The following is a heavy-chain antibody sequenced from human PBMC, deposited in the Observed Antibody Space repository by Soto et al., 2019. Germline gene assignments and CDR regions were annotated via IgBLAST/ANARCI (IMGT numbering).Heavy chain of an antibody. J-gene: IGHJ4*02. D-gene: IGHD5-12*01. V-gene: IGHV3-74*01. CDR3: ARGLSGYYGFDY. CDR1: GFTFSSYW. CDR2: IKGDGTNT. Sequence: EVQLVESGGGLDQFGGSLRLSCAASGFTFSSYWMHWVRQVPGNGLVWVSRIKGDGTNTGYADSVKGRFTISRDNVKNTLYLQMNSLRAEDTAVYYCARGLSGYYGFDYWGQRTLVTVSS.